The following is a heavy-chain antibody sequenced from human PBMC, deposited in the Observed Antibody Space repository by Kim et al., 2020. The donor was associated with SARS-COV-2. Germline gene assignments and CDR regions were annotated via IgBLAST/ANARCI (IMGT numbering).Heavy chain of an antibody. J-gene: IGHJ4*02. CDR2: IYYSGST. CDR1: GGSISSGGYY. CDR3: ARVHGSGTQIDY. D-gene: IGHD3-10*01. V-gene: IGHV4-31*03. Sequence: SETLSLTCTVSGGSISSGGYYWSWIRQHPGKGLEWIGYIYYSGSTYYNPSLKSRVTISVDTSKNQFSLKLSSVTAADTAVYYCARVHGSGTQIDYWGQGTLVTVSS.